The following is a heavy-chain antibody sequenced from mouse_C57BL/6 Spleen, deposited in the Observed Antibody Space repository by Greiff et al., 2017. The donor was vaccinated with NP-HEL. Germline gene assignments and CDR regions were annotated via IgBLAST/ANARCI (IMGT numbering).Heavy chain of an antibody. V-gene: IGHV1-22*01. CDR3: ASYYSSAWFAY. CDR1: GYTFTDYN. CDR2: INPNNGGT. Sequence: VQLKESGPELVKPGASVKMSCKASGYTFTDYNMHWVKQSHGKSLEWIGYINPNNGGTSYNQQFKGKATLTVNKSSSTAYMELRSLTSEDSAVYYCASYYSSAWFAYWGQGTLVTVSA. D-gene: IGHD2-5*01. J-gene: IGHJ3*01.